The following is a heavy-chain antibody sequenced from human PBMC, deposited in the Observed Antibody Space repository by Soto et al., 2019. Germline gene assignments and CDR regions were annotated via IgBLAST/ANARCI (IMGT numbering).Heavy chain of an antibody. D-gene: IGHD1-26*01. CDR2: INPRGGST. CDR1: GYTFTSYY. J-gene: IGHJ5*02. CDR3: ARVALSGGGWLDP. Sequence: QVQLVQSGAEVKKPGASVNVSCKASGYTFTSYYMHWVRQAPGQGLEWMGIINPRGGSTTYAQKFQGRVTVTRDTSTSTVYMEMSNLRADDTAIYYCARVALSGGGWLDPWGHGTLVTVSS. V-gene: IGHV1-46*01.